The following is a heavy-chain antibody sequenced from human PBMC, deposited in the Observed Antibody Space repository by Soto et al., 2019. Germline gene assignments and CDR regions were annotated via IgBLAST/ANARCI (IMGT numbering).Heavy chain of an antibody. D-gene: IGHD3-22*01. CDR1: GGTFSSYA. J-gene: IGHJ6*02. Sequence: GASVKVSCKASGGTFSSYAISCVRQAPGQGLEWMGGIIPIFGTANYAQKFQGRVTITADESTSTAYMELSSLRSEDTAVYYCARRDSSGYRYYYYGMDVWGQGTTVTVSS. V-gene: IGHV1-69*13. CDR3: ARRDSSGYRYYYYGMDV. CDR2: IIPIFGTA.